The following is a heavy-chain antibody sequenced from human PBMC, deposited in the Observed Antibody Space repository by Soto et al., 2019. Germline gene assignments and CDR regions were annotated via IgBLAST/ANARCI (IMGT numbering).Heavy chain of an antibody. Sequence: SETLSLTCAVSGVSISSYYWSWIRQPPGKGLEWIGYVFYNEIINYSPSLKGRVTMSMEMSTNHFSLELRSVTAADTAVYFCAGVGAGGSSSTHHGYWGRGARVTVSS. CDR3: AGVGAGGSSSTHHGY. J-gene: IGHJ4*02. D-gene: IGHD6-6*01. CDR1: GVSISSYY. CDR2: VFYNEII. V-gene: IGHV4-59*01.